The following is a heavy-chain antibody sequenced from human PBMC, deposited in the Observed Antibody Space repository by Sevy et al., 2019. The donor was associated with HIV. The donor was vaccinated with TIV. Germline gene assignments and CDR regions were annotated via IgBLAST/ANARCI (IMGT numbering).Heavy chain of an antibody. Sequence: SLRLSCAASGFTFSSYAMHWVRQAPGKGLEWVAVISYDGSNKYYADSVKGRFTISRDNSKNTLYLQMNSLRAEDTAVYYCARAIAAAGISGAFDIWGQGTMVTVSS. D-gene: IGHD6-13*01. V-gene: IGHV3-30-3*01. J-gene: IGHJ3*02. CDR3: ARAIAAAGISGAFDI. CDR2: ISYDGSNK. CDR1: GFTFSSYA.